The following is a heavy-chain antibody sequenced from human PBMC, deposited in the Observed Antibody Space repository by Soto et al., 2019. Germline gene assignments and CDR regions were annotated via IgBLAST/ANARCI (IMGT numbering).Heavy chain of an antibody. Sequence: HPGGSLRLSCAASGFSFSSYWMTWVRQAPGKGLEWVANIKQDGREKYYVASVKGRFTISRDNGKNLLFLQMDSLTPDDTAVYYCAGDGVRNGAYNGWLDPWGQGTLVTVSS. CDR1: GFSFSSYW. CDR3: AGDGVRNGAYNGWLDP. V-gene: IGHV3-7*03. J-gene: IGHJ5*02. D-gene: IGHD3-16*01. CDR2: IKQDGREK.